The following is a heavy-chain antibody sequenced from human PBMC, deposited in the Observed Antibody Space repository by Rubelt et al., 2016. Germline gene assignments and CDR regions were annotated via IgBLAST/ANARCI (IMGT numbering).Heavy chain of an antibody. V-gene: IGHV4-28*01. CDR1: GYSISSTNW. CDR3: ARCSSSDCQGFDL. CDR2: IYYSGTT. J-gene: IGHJ2*01. D-gene: IGHD6-19*01. Sequence: QVQLQESGPGLVKPSDTLSLTCAVSGYSISSTNWWGWIRQPPGKGLEWIGYIYYSGTTYYNPSLKSRVTMSLETSKNQFSLILSSVTAVDTAVYYWARCSSSDCQGFDLWGRGTLVTVSS.